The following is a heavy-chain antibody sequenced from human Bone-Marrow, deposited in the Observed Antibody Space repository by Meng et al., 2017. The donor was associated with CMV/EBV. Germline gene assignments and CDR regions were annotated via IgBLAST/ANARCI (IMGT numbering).Heavy chain of an antibody. CDR1: GGTFSSYA. CDR3: ARDFGRVVPAASPGYYGMDV. Sequence: SVKVSCKASGGTFSSYAISWVRQAPGQGLEWMGGIIPILGIANYAQKFQGRVTITADKSTSTAYMELSSLRSEDTAVYYCARDFGRVVPAASPGYYGMDVWGQGTTVTFYS. CDR2: IIPILGIA. J-gene: IGHJ6*02. D-gene: IGHD2-2*01. V-gene: IGHV1-69*10.